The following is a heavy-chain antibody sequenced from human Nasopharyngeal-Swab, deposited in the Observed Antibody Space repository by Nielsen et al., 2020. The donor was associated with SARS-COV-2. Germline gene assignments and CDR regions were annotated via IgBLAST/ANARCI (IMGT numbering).Heavy chain of an antibody. CDR3: ARGHYGSGSPSMDV. J-gene: IGHJ6*02. V-gene: IGHV4-61*01. Sequence: GSLRLSCTVSGGSVSSGSYYWSWIRQPPGKGLEWIGYIYYSGSTNYNPSLKSRVTISVDTSKNQFSLKLSSVTAADTAVYYCARGHYGSGSPSMDVWGQGTTVTVSS. CDR2: IYYSGST. D-gene: IGHD3-10*01. CDR1: GGSVSSGSYY.